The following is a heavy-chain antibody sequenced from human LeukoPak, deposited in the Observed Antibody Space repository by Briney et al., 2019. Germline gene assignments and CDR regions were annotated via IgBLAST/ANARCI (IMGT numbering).Heavy chain of an antibody. CDR3: ASLTTVTTNFQH. D-gene: IGHD4-17*01. CDR1: GFTFSSYA. V-gene: IGHV3-21*01. CDR2: ISSSSSYI. J-gene: IGHJ1*01. Sequence: GGSLRLSCAASGFTFSSYAMSWVRQAPGKGLEWVSSISSSSSYIYYADSVKGRFTITRDNAKNSLYLQMNGLRAEDTAVYYCASLTTVTTNFQHWGQGTLVTVSS.